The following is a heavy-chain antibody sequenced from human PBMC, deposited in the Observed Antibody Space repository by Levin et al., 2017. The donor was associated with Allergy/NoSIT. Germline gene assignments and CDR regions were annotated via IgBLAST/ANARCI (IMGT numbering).Heavy chain of an antibody. Sequence: SETLSLTCAVYGGSFSGYYWSWIRQPPGKGLEWTGEINLSGSTNYNPSLKSRVTISVDTSKNQFSLKLSSVTAAATAVYYCARGPWYSGSQGISDYWGQGTLVTVSS. CDR3: ARGPWYSGSQGISDY. J-gene: IGHJ4*02. V-gene: IGHV4-34*01. D-gene: IGHD1-26*01. CDR2: INLSGST. CDR1: GGSFSGYY.